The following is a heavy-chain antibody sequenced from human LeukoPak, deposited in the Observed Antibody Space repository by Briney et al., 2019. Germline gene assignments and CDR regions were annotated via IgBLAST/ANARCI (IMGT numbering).Heavy chain of an antibody. CDR3: AKVARPGKSSRGFDY. V-gene: IGHV5-51*01. J-gene: IGHJ4*02. CDR2: IYPGDSDT. CDR1: GYSFATYW. Sequence: GESLKISCKASGYSFATYWVGWVRQMPGKGLEWVGIIYPGDSDTRYSPSFQGQVTISVDKSLSTAYLQWSSLEASDTAIYYCAKVARPGKSSRGFDYWGQGTLVTVSS. D-gene: IGHD1-1*01.